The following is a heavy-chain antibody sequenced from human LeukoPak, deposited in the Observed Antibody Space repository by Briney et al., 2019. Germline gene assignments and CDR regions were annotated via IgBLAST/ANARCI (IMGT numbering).Heavy chain of an antibody. CDR2: MNPNSGNT. V-gene: IGHV1-8*01. CDR1: GYTFTSYD. J-gene: IGHJ5*02. D-gene: IGHD6-6*01. Sequence: ASVKVSCKASGYTFTSYDINWVRQATGQGLEWMGWMNPNSGNTGYAQKFQGRVTMTRNTSISTAYMELSSLRSEDTAVYYCARGRRRGYSSSTYNWFDHWGQGTLVTVSS. CDR3: ARGRRRGYSSSTYNWFDH.